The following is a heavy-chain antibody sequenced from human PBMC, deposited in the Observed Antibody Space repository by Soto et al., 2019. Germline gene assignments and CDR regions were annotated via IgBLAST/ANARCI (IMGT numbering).Heavy chain of an antibody. Sequence: SLRLSCAASEFTFSSYGMHWVRQAPGKGLEWVAVIPYDGSNKYYADSVKGRFTISRDNSKNTLYLQMNSLRPENTAVYYCAKAYSPALNYYYGMDVWGQGTTVTVS. CDR2: IPYDGSNK. J-gene: IGHJ6*02. D-gene: IGHD2-2*01. V-gene: IGHV3-30*18. CDR1: EFTFSSYG. CDR3: AKAYSPALNYYYGMDV.